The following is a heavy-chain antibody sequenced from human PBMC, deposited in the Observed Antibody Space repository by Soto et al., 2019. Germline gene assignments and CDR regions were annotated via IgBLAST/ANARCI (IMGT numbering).Heavy chain of an antibody. V-gene: IGHV4-59*08. J-gene: IGHJ3*02. CDR3: ARPSKEWLANDAFDI. Sequence: QVQLQESGPGLVKSSETLSLTCTVSGGSISNSYWSWIRQPPGKGLEWIGFIFRTGSTNYNPAVKSRVPISVDTSKNPFSLDLRSVTAADTAVYYCARPSKEWLANDAFDIWGQGTMVTVSS. CDR2: IFRTGST. D-gene: IGHD6-19*01. CDR1: GGSISNSY.